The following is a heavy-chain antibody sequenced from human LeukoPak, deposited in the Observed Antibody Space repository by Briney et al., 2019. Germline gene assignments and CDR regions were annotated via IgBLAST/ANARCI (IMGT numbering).Heavy chain of an antibody. CDR3: AKDRGWLRYFDY. D-gene: IGHD5-12*01. J-gene: IGHJ4*02. CDR1: GFSFSSYG. CDR2: ISYDGSDT. V-gene: IGHV3-30*18. Sequence: GGSLRLSCAASGFSFSSYGMHWVRQAPGKGLESLAVISYDGSDTYYADSVKGRFTISRDNYKNTLFMQMNNLRAEDTAVYYCAKDRGWLRYFDYWGQGTLVTVSS.